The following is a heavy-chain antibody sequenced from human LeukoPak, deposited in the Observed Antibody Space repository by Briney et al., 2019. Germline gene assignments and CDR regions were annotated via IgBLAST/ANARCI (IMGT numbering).Heavy chain of an antibody. CDR1: GGTFSSYA. CDR2: IIPIFGTA. CDR3: ARDRRYCSSTSCYNFDY. V-gene: IGHV1-69*13. J-gene: IGHJ4*02. Sequence: GASVKVSCKASGGTFSSYAISWVRQAPGQGLEWMGGIIPIFGTANYAQKFQGRVTITADESTSTAYMELSSLRSEDTAVYYCARDRRYCSSTSCYNFDYWGQGTLVTVSS. D-gene: IGHD2-2*01.